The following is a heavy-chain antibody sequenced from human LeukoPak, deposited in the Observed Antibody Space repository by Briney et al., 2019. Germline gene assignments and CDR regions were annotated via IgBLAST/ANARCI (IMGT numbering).Heavy chain of an antibody. CDR3: ATAAGYGSGSSVSYYYYMDV. CDR1: GYTFTSYY. CDR2: INPSGGST. Sequence: ASVKVSCKASGYTFTSYYMHWVRQAPGQGLEWMGIINPSGGSTSYAQKFQGRVTMTRDMSTSTVYMELSSLRSEDTAVYYCATAAGYGSGSSVSYYYYMDVWGKGTTVTISS. J-gene: IGHJ6*03. V-gene: IGHV1-46*01. D-gene: IGHD3-10*01.